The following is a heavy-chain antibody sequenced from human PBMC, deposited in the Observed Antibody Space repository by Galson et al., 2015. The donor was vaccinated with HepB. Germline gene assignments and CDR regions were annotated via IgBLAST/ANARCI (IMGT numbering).Heavy chain of an antibody. CDR1: GGSFNTYA. D-gene: IGHD3-22*01. V-gene: IGHV1-69*06. CDR2: IIPTFDTP. CDR3: ARDRTRYYDTSGYSGAFEI. Sequence: SVKVSCKASGGSFNTYAINWLRQAPGQGLEWMGGIIPTFDTPIYAQRFQDRVTITADKSTSTAYMELSSLTSDDTALYYCARDRTRYYDTSGYSGAFEIWGQGTMVTVSS. J-gene: IGHJ3*02.